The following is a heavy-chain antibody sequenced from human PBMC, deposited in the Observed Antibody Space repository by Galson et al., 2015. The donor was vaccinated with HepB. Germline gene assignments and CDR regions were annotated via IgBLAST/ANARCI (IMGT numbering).Heavy chain of an antibody. CDR3: ARDEGQGDPFDP. CDR1: GGSISSYY. CDR2: IYYSGST. Sequence: ETLSLTCTVSGGSISSYYWSWIRQPPGKGLEWIGYIYYSGSTNYNPSLKSRVTISVDTSKNQFSLKLSSVTAADTAVYYCARDEGQGDPFDPWGQGTLVTVSS. J-gene: IGHJ5*02. D-gene: IGHD2-21*01. V-gene: IGHV4-59*01.